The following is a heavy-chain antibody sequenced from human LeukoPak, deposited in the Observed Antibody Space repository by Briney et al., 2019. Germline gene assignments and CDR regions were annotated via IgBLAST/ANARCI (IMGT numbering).Heavy chain of an antibody. CDR1: GITFSSNA. Sequence: PGGSLRFSGAASGITFSSNAMSWVRQAPGKGLEWVSVISGSGVYTNYADSVKGRFTISRDNSKNTLYLQMNSLRAEDTAVYYCARRHTAYAPDDFWGQGTLVTVSS. J-gene: IGHJ4*02. V-gene: IGHV3-23*01. CDR3: ARRHTAYAPDDF. CDR2: ISGSGVYT. D-gene: IGHD2-2*01.